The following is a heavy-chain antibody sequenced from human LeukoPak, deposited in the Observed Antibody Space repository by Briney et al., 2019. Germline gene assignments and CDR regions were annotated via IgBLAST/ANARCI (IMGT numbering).Heavy chain of an antibody. V-gene: IGHV1-8*01. Sequence: GASVKVSCKASGYTFKNYDINWVRQAPGQGLEWMAWMNPNNDNAGSAQKFQGRVTMTRDTSINTAYMELSRLRSDDTGVYYCARAAAGGDDPFDVWGQGSLIIVSS. CDR3: ARAAAGGDDPFDV. CDR1: GYTFKNYD. D-gene: IGHD6-25*01. CDR2: MNPNNDNA. J-gene: IGHJ3*01.